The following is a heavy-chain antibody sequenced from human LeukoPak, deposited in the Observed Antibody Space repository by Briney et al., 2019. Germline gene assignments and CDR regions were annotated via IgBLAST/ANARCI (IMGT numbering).Heavy chain of an antibody. D-gene: IGHD3-3*01. J-gene: IGHJ5*01. CDR3: AILGVLTGNWFDS. Sequence: ASVKVSCKASGYTFTGYYMHWVRQAPGQGLEWMGWINPNSGGTNYAQKFQGRVTMTRDTSISTAYMELSRLRSDDTAVYYCAILGVLTGNWFDSWGQGTLVTVSS. V-gene: IGHV1-2*02. CDR1: GYTFTGYY. CDR2: INPNSGGT.